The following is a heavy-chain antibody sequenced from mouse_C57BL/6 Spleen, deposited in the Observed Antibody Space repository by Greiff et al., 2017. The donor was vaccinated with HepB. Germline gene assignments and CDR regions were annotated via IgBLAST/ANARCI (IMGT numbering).Heavy chain of an antibody. CDR3: TRLRYYAEYFDV. J-gene: IGHJ1*03. Sequence: VKLQESGAELVRPGASVTLSCKASGYTFTDYEMHWVKQTPVHGLEWIGAIDPETGGTAYNQKFKGKAILTADKSSSTAYMELHSLTSEDSAVYYCTRLRYYAEYFDVWGTGTTVTVSS. CDR2: IDPETGGT. D-gene: IGHD1-1*01. CDR1: GYTFTDYE. V-gene: IGHV1-15*01.